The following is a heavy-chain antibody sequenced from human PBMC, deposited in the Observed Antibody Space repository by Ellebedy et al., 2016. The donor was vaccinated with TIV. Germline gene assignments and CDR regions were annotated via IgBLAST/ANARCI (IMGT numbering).Heavy chain of an antibody. Sequence: PGGSLRLSCAASGFTFSSYEMNWFRQAPGKGLDWVSYISSGGDTIYYADSVKGRFTVSRYDAKNSLYLQMNSLRAEDTALYFCARGSLPYFYGSGTYDPFDYWGQGTLVTVSS. CDR3: ARGSLPYFYGSGTYDPFDY. CDR2: ISSGGDTI. CDR1: GFTFSSYE. V-gene: IGHV3-48*03. J-gene: IGHJ4*02. D-gene: IGHD3-10*01.